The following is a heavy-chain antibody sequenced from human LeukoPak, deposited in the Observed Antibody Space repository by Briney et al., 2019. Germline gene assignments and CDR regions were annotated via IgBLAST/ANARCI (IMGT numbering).Heavy chain of an antibody. Sequence: GGSLRLSCAASGFTFSSYAMSWVRQAPGKGLEWVSAISGSGGSTYYADSVKGRFTISRDNAKNSLYLQMNSLRAEDTAVYYCASESHYDILTGYWEPIDYWGQGTLVTVSS. CDR1: GFTFSSYA. CDR2: ISGSGGST. D-gene: IGHD3-9*01. V-gene: IGHV3-23*01. CDR3: ASESHYDILTGYWEPIDY. J-gene: IGHJ4*02.